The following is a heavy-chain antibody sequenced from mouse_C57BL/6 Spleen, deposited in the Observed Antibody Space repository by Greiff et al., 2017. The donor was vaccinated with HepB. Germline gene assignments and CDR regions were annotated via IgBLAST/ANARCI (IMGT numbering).Heavy chain of an antibody. CDR3: VRHDYPGAMDY. J-gene: IGHJ4*01. Sequence: VQLKESGGGLVQPKGSLKLSCAASGFSFNTYAMNWVRQAPGKGLEWVARIRSKSNNYATYYADSVKDRFTISRDDSESMLYLQMNNLKTEDTAMYYCVRHDYPGAMDYWGQGTSVTVSS. CDR2: IRSKSNNYAT. D-gene: IGHD2-13*01. CDR1: GFSFNTYA. V-gene: IGHV10-1*01.